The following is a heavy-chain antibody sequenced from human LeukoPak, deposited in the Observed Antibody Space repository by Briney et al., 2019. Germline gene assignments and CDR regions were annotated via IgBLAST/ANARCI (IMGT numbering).Heavy chain of an antibody. D-gene: IGHD2-15*01. CDR3: ARQEYCSGGSCYTWFDP. V-gene: IGHV5-51*01. CDR1: GYSINNYW. J-gene: IGHJ5*02. CDR2: IYPADSDI. Sequence: GESLKISCKGSGYSINNYWIGWVRQMPGKGLEWMGIIYPADSDIRYSPSFKGRVTISADKSISTAYLQWSSLKASDTAMYYCARQEYCSGGSCYTWFDPWGQGTLVIVSS.